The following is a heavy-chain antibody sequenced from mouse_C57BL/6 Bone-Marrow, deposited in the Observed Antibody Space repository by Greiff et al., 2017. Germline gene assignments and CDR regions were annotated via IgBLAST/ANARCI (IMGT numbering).Heavy chain of an antibody. J-gene: IGHJ1*03. CDR3: ARGVRYPDWYFDV. D-gene: IGHD1-1*01. V-gene: IGHV1-55*01. CDR1: GYTFTSYW. Sequence: QVQLQQPGAELVKPGASVKMSCKASGYTFTSYWITWVKQRPGQGLEWIGDIYPGSGSTNSNEKFKSKATLTVDTSSSTAYMHLSSLTSEDSAVYYCARGVRYPDWYFDVWGTGTTVTVSS. CDR2: IYPGSGST.